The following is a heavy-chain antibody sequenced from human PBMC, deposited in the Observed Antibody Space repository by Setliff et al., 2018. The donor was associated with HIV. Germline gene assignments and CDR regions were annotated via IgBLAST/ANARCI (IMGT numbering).Heavy chain of an antibody. V-gene: IGHV4-34*01. Sequence: PSETLSLTCAVYGGSFSGYYWSWIRQPPGKGLEWIGEINHSGNTNYNPSLKSRVTISVDTSKNQFSLKVNSVTAADTAVYYCARLRPSVADRSYFDHWGQGTLVTVSS. D-gene: IGHD6-19*01. CDR2: INHSGNT. CDR1: GGSFSGYY. CDR3: ARLRPSVADRSYFDH. J-gene: IGHJ4*02.